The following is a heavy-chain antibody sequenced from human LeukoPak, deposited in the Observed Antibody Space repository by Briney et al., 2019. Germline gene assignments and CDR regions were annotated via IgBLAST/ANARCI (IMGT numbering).Heavy chain of an antibody. CDR3: ARRSGGYFDY. CDR2: IYYSGST. J-gene: IGHJ4*02. Sequence: SEILSLTCTVSGGSISSSGYYWGWIRQPPGKGLEWIGSIYYSGSTYYNPSLKSRVTISVDTSKNQFSLKLSSVTAADTAVYYCARRSGGYFDYWGQGTLVTVSS. CDR1: GGSISSSGYY. D-gene: IGHD3-10*01. V-gene: IGHV4-39*01.